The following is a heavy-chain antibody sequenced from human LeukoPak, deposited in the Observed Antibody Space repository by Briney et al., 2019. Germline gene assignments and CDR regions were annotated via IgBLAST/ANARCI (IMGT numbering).Heavy chain of an antibody. CDR3: AKRGIAAAASFDY. V-gene: IGHV3-7*01. J-gene: IGHJ4*02. CDR1: GFTFSNYW. Sequence: GGSLRLSCAASGFTFSNYWMSWVRQAPGKGLEWVANIKQDGSEKHYVDSVKGRFTISRDNAKNSLYLQMNSLRAEDTAVYYCAKRGIAAAASFDYWGQGTLVTVSS. CDR2: IKQDGSEK. D-gene: IGHD6-13*01.